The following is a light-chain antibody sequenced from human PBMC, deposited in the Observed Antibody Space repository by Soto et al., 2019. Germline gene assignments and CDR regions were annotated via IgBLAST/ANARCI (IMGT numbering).Light chain of an antibody. CDR1: SSDVGRYNF. J-gene: IGLJ1*01. CDR2: DVA. Sequence: QSALTQPASVSGSPGQSISISCTGTSSDVGRYNFVSWYQQRPGKAPKLIIYDVANRPSGISNRFSGSKSGNTASLTISGLQAEDEADYYCSSYTGSTSLVYVFGTGTKVPS. CDR3: SSYTGSTSLVYV. V-gene: IGLV2-14*03.